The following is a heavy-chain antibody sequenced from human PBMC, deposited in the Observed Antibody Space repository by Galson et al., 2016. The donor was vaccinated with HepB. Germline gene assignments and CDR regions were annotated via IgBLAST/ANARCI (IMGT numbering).Heavy chain of an antibody. Sequence: SLRLSCAASGFTFSSHWMHWVRQAPGKGLVWVSRINSDVSSTSYADSVKGRFTISRDNAKNTPYLQMNSLRAEDTAVYYCAREGTTGKPNSGRRFDYWGQGTLVTVSS. CDR3: AREGTTGKPNSGRRFDY. CDR1: GFTFSSHW. CDR2: INSDVSST. J-gene: IGHJ4*02. V-gene: IGHV3-74*01. D-gene: IGHD1-1*01.